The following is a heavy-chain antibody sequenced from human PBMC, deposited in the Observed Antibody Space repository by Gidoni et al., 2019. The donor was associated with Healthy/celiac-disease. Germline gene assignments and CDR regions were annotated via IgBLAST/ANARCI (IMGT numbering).Heavy chain of an antibody. CDR2: IKSKTDGGTT. V-gene: IGHV3-15*01. D-gene: IGHD2-21*02. CDR1: GFTFSNAW. J-gene: IGHJ4*02. CDR3: TTGHLGCGGDCYSFDY. Sequence: EVQLVESGGGLVKPGGSLRLSCAASGFTFSNAWMSWVRQAPGKGLEWVGRIKSKTDGGTTDYAAPVKGRFTISRDDSKNTLYLQMNSLKTEDTAVYYCTTGHLGCGGDCYSFDYWGQGTLVTVSS.